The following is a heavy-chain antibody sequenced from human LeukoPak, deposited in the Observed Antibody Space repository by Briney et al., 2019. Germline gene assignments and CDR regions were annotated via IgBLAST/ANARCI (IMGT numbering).Heavy chain of an antibody. V-gene: IGHV3-74*01. CDR1: GFTFSSYG. CDR2: INSDGSSK. J-gene: IGHJ6*03. CDR3: ARGEYSSGWYGYFYYYYMDV. Sequence: PGGSLRLSCAASGFTFSSYGMHWVRQAPGKGLVWVSRINSDGSSKSYADSVKGRFTISRDNAKNTLYLQMNSLRAEDTAVYYCARGEYSSGWYGYFYYYYMDVWGKGTTVTVSS. D-gene: IGHD6-19*01.